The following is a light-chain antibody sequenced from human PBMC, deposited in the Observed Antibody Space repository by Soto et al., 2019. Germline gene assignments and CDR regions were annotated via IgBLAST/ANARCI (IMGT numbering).Light chain of an antibody. Sequence: QSVLTQPPSVSGSPGQSVTISCTGTSSDVGGYDYVSWYQQRPGKAPKLLIYDVTKRPSGVPDRFSGSKSGNTASLTISGLQAADEADYYCSLYTSENAYVFGTGTKVTVL. J-gene: IGLJ1*01. CDR3: SLYTSENAYV. CDR1: SSDVGGYDY. CDR2: DVT. V-gene: IGLV2-11*01.